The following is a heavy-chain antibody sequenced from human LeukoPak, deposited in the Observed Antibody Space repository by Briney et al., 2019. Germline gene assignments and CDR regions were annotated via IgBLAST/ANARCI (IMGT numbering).Heavy chain of an antibody. CDR3: ARGYGAFGY. V-gene: IGHV3-7*04. J-gene: IGHJ4*02. D-gene: IGHD4-17*01. Sequence: GGSLRLSCAASRFTFSSYWMSWVRQAPGKGLEWVANIKQDGSEKYYVDSVKGRFTISRDNAKNSLYLQMNSLRAEDTAVYYCARGYGAFGYWGQGTLVTVSS. CDR1: RFTFSSYW. CDR2: IKQDGSEK.